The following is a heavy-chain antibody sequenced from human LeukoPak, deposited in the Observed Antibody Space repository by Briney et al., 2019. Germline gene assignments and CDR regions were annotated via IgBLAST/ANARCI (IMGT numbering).Heavy chain of an antibody. J-gene: IGHJ6*02. V-gene: IGHV3-73*01. CDR1: GFTFSGSA. CDR2: IRSKANSYAT. CDR3: TRHETGYAGPVGRNMDV. Sequence: PGGSLRLSCAASGFTFSGSAMHWVRQASGKGLEWVGRIRSKANSYATVYAASVKGRFTISRDDSKNTAYLQMNSLKTEDTAVYYCTRHETGYAGPVGRNMDVWGQGTTVTVSS. D-gene: IGHD1-1*01.